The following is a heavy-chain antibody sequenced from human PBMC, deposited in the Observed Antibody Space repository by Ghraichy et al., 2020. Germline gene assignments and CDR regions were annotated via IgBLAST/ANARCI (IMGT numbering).Heavy chain of an antibody. V-gene: IGHV4-39*01. Sequence: SQTLSLTCTVSGGSISSSSYYWGWIRQPPGKGLEWIGSIYYSGSTYYNPSLKSRVTISVDTSKNQFSLKLSSVTAADTAVYYCARSEITIFGVDYGMDVWGQGTTVTVSS. CDR2: IYYSGST. J-gene: IGHJ6*02. CDR1: GGSISSSSYY. D-gene: IGHD3-3*01. CDR3: ARSEITIFGVDYGMDV.